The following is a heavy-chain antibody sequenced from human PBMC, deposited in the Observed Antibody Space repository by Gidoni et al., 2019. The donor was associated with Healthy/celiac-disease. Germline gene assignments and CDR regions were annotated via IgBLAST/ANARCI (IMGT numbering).Heavy chain of an antibody. V-gene: IGHV1-2*04. J-gene: IGHJ4*02. CDR1: GYTFTGYY. CDR3: ARGFPPGYSYGFNYFDY. D-gene: IGHD5-18*01. CDR2: IDPNSGGT. Sequence: QVQLVQSGAEVKKPGASVKVSCTASGYTFTGYYMHWVRQAPGQGLEWMGWIDPNSGGTNYAQKFQGWVTMTRDTSISTAYMELSRLRSDDTAVYYCARGFPPGYSYGFNYFDYWGQGTLVTVSS.